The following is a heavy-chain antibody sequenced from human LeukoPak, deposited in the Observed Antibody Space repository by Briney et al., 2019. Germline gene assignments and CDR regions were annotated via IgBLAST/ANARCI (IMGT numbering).Heavy chain of an antibody. V-gene: IGHV4-34*01. CDR1: GGSFSGYY. D-gene: IGHD2-2*01. Sequence: SETLSLTCAVYGGSFSGYYWSWIRQPPGKGLEWIGEINHSGSTNYNPSLKSRVTISVDTSKNQFSLKLSSVTAADTAVYYCARGPDDSSSTSCYYYGMDVWGKGTTVTVSS. CDR2: INHSGST. J-gene: IGHJ6*04. CDR3: ARGPDDSSSTSCYYYGMDV.